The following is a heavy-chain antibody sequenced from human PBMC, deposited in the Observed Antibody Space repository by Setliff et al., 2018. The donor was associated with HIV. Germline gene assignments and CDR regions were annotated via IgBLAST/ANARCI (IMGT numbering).Heavy chain of an antibody. Sequence: PSETLSLTCSVSSGSVSGYYWGWIRQPPGKKLEWIGYIHSSGSTIYSASLKSRVSISVDTSKNQFSLRLSSVTAADTAVYHCSRGSYYMDVWGKGTTVTVSS. D-gene: IGHD3-16*01. CDR1: SGSVSGYY. V-gene: IGHV4-59*08. J-gene: IGHJ6*03. CDR2: IHSSGST. CDR3: SRGSYYMDV.